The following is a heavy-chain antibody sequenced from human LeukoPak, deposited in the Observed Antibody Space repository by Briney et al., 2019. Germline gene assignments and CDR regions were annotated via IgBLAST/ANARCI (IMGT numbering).Heavy chain of an antibody. CDR1: GYTFPSYG. V-gene: IGHV1-18*01. Sequence: ASVKVSCKASGYTFPSYGISWVRQSPGQGLEWMGWITAYNGNTNHAQKFQGRVTMPTDTSTSTAYMELRSLRSDDTAVYYCARGQPGFPYYYYGMDVWGQGTTVTVSS. J-gene: IGHJ6*02. CDR2: ITAYNGNT. D-gene: IGHD1-14*01. CDR3: ARGQPGFPYYYYGMDV.